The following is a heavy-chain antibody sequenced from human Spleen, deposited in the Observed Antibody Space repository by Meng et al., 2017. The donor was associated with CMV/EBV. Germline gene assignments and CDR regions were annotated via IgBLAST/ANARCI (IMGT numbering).Heavy chain of an antibody. J-gene: IGHJ4*02. CDR1: GFTFSAIA. CDR3: ARREAGRKLDY. D-gene: IGHD1-14*01. Sequence: LSCAASGFTFSAIAMNWVRQAPGKGLEWAALVSHDGSAQYYADSVKGRFTVSRDNSKNTVSLQMNSLRPDDTAVYYCARREAGRKLDYWGQGSLVTVSS. V-gene: IGHV3-30*04. CDR2: VSHDGSAQ.